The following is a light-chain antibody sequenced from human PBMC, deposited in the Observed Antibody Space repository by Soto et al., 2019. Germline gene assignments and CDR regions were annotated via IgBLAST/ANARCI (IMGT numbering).Light chain of an antibody. CDR1: TGAVTSGHY. V-gene: IGLV7-46*01. CDR3: LLVYGGTVV. CDR2: YTN. J-gene: IGLJ3*02. Sequence: QAVVTQESSLTVSPGGTVTLTCGSSTGAVTSGHYSYWFQQKPGQAPMTLIYYTNDRLSWTPARFSGSLLGGKAALTLSGAQPEDEADYYCLLVYGGTVVFGGGTQLTVL.